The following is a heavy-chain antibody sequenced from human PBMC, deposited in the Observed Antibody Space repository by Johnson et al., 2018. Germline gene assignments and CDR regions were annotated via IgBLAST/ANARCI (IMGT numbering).Heavy chain of an antibody. V-gene: IGHV3-30*18. CDR2: VSYDGNNK. J-gene: IGHJ6*02. CDR3: GKDPHRRVLMTYARMDA. D-gene: IGHD2-8*01. CDR1: GFTFSSHG. Sequence: QVQLVESGGGVVQPGRSLRLSCAASGFTFSSHGIHWVRQAPGKGLEWVAVVSYDGNNKHYGDAVKGRFTISRDNAKNTVYPQMNSLVTEDTATKYCGKDPHRRVLMTYARMDAWGLGTAVIVSS.